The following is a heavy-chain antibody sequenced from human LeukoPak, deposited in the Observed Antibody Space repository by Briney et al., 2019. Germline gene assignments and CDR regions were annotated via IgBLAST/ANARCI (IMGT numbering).Heavy chain of an antibody. D-gene: IGHD6-13*01. CDR1: GFTFDDYA. CDR2: ISWNSGSI. V-gene: IGHV3-9*01. CDR3: AKEKVPVAGNGMDV. J-gene: IGHJ6*02. Sequence: GRSLRLSCAASGFTFDDYAMHWVRQAPGKGLEWVSGISWNSGSIGYADSVKGRFTISRDNAKNSLYLQMNSLRAEDTALYYCAKEKVPVAGNGMDVWGQGTTVTVSS.